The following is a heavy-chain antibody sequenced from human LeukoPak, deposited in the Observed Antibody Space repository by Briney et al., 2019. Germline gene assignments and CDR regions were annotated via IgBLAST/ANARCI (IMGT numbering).Heavy chain of an antibody. J-gene: IGHJ4*02. D-gene: IGHD4/OR15-4a*01. Sequence: GGSLRLSCAASGFPLDDYGMTWVRQAPGKGLEWVSFIYSGTTHYSDSVKGRFTISRDNSKNTLYLQMNSLRAEDTAVYYCARRAGAYSHPYDYWGQGTLVTVSS. CDR2: IYSGTT. V-gene: IGHV3-53*01. CDR3: ARRAGAYSHPYDY. CDR1: GFPLDDYG.